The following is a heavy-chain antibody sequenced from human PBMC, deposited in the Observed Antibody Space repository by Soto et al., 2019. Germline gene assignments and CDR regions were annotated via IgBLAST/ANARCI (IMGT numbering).Heavy chain of an antibody. D-gene: IGHD3-3*01. CDR2: IYYSGST. J-gene: IGHJ5*02. Sequence: SETLSLTCTVSGGSVSSGSYYWSWIRQPPGKGLEWIGYIYYSGSTNYNPSLKSRVTISVDTSKNQFSLKLSSVTAADTAVYYCARGLTIFGVVSSFDPWGQGTLVTVSS. V-gene: IGHV4-61*01. CDR3: ARGLTIFGVVSSFDP. CDR1: GGSVSSGSYY.